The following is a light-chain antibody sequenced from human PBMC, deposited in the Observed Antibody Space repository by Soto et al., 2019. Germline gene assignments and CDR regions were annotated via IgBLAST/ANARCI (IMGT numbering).Light chain of an antibody. CDR3: QQFYHAPT. Sequence: VLTQSPDTLAVSLGGRATIHCRSNQSVLFVSNNKNFLAWYQQKPGQPPKLFLNWASTRESGVPDRFIGGGSGTEFTLTISSLHAEDVAVYYCQQFYHAPTFGQGTKVDIX. CDR2: WAS. V-gene: IGKV4-1*01. CDR1: QSVLFVSNNKNF. J-gene: IGKJ1*01.